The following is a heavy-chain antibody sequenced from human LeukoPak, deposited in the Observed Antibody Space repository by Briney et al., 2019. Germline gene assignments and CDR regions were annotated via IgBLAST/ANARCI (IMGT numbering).Heavy chain of an antibody. D-gene: IGHD1-1*01. CDR1: GGSMNINDYY. CDR2: IHYSGTT. Sequence: SETLSLTCSVFGGSMNINDYYWSWIRQPPGKGLEWIGYIHYSGTTNYNPSLKSRVTISVDTSKNQFSLKLNSVTAADTAVYYCARVSWFPGTSYYFMDVWGKGTTVTVSS. CDR3: ARVSWFPGTSYYFMDV. J-gene: IGHJ6*03. V-gene: IGHV4-61*08.